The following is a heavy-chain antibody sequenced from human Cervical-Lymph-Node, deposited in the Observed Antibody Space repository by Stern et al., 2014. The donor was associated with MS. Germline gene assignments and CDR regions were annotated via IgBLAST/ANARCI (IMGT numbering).Heavy chain of an antibody. CDR1: GYTFTSYD. D-gene: IGHD6-19*01. CDR2: IPPSSGST. V-gene: IGHV1-46*01. Sequence: VQLLESGAEVKKPGASVKVSCKASGYTFTSYDIHWVRQAPGQGLEWMGIIPPSSGSTSYAQKFQGRVTMTRDTSTSTVYMELSSLRSEDTAVYYCSREVAGHRLGMMDVWGQGTTVTVSS. J-gene: IGHJ6*02. CDR3: SREVAGHRLGMMDV.